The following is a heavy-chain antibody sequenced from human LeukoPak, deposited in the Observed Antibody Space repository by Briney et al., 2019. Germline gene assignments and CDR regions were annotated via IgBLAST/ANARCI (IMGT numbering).Heavy chain of an antibody. Sequence: GGSLRLSCAASEFTFSDYYMSWVRQAPGKGLEWVSHISSSGRTIYYADPVKGRFTISRDNAKNSLYLQMNSLRAEDTAVYYCARPDCSSTSCYEFDSWGQGTLVTVSS. D-gene: IGHD2-2*01. CDR3: ARPDCSSTSCYEFDS. V-gene: IGHV3-11*04. CDR2: ISSSGRTI. CDR1: EFTFSDYY. J-gene: IGHJ4*02.